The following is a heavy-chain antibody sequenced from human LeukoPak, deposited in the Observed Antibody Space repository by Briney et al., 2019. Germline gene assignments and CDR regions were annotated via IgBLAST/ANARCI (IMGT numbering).Heavy chain of an antibody. CDR2: IYHSGNT. CDR3: ARGRVRDPYYYYYMDV. Sequence: SETLSLTCTVSGYSISTSYYWGWIRQPPGKGLEWIGSIYHSGNTYYNPSLKSRVTISVDTSKNQFSLKLSSVTAADTAVYYCARGRVRDPYYYYYMDVWGKGTTVTVSS. J-gene: IGHJ6*03. CDR1: GYSISTSYY. D-gene: IGHD2-2*01. V-gene: IGHV4-38-2*02.